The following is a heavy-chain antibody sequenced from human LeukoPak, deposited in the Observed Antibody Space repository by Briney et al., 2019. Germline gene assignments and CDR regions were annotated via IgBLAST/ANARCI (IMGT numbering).Heavy chain of an antibody. J-gene: IGHJ6*02. D-gene: IGHD5-12*01. CDR3: ARVVSVATIRTVFNYYYGMDI. Sequence: GGSLRLSCAASGFTFSSYWMSWVRQAPGKGLEWVAIIKQDGSEKYYVDSVKGRFTISRDNAKNSLYLQMNSLRAEDTAVYYCARVVSVATIRTVFNYYYGMDIWGQGTTITVSS. CDR2: IKQDGSEK. V-gene: IGHV3-7*01. CDR1: GFTFSSYW.